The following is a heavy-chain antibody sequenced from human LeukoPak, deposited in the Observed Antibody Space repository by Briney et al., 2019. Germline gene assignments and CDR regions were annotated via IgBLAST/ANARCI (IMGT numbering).Heavy chain of an antibody. V-gene: IGHV4-4*02. D-gene: IGHD1-26*01. CDR2: IFHYGST. CDR1: GDSISRSNW. J-gene: IGHJ4*02. Sequence: KPSETLSLTCTVSGDSISRSNWWSWVRQPPGKAPEWIGEIFHYGSTNYNPSLKSRVTVSMDKSKNQFSLNLTSVTASDTAVYYCARKMGVGGTRPFDYWGRGTLVTVSS. CDR3: ARKMGVGGTRPFDY.